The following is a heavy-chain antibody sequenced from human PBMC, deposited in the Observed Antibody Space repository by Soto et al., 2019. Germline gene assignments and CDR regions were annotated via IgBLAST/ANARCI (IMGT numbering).Heavy chain of an antibody. CDR2: INAGNGNT. Sequence: ASVKVSCKASGYTFTSYAMHWVRQAPGQRLEWMGWINAGNGNTKYSQKFQGRVTITRDTSASTAYMELSSLRSEDTAVYYCARGYCDSSGYYYVDYWGQGTLVTVPQ. D-gene: IGHD3-22*01. CDR3: ARGYCDSSGYYYVDY. CDR1: GYTFTSYA. V-gene: IGHV1-3*01. J-gene: IGHJ4*02.